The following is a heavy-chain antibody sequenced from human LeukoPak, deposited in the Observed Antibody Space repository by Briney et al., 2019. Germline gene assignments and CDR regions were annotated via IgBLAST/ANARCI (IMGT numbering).Heavy chain of an antibody. V-gene: IGHV3-23*01. D-gene: IGHD3-9*01. J-gene: IGHJ5*02. CDR1: GFTFTTYD. CDR3: ARDPYDILTGSA. Sequence: PGGSLRLSCAASGFTFTTYDMNWVRQAPGKGLEWVSAISGGGSTYYADSVKGRFTISRDNSKNTLYLQMNSLRAEDTAVYYCARDPYDILTGSAWGQGTLVTVFS. CDR2: ISGGGST.